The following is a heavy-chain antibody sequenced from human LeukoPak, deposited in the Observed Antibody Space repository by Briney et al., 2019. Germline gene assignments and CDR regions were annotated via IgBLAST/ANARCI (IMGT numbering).Heavy chain of an antibody. D-gene: IGHD3/OR15-3a*01. Sequence: ASVKVSCEASGYTFTSYGISWVRQAPGQGLEWMGWISAYNGSTNYAQKLQGRVTMTTDTSTSTAYMELRSLRSDDTAVYYCARFRTRDYYYYYGMDVWGQGTTVTVSS. CDR2: ISAYNGST. V-gene: IGHV1-18*01. CDR1: GYTFTSYG. J-gene: IGHJ6*02. CDR3: ARFRTRDYYYYYGMDV.